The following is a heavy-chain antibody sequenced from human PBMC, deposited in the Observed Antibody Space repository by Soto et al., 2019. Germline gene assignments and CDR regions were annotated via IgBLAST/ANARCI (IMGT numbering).Heavy chain of an antibody. J-gene: IGHJ4*02. CDR1: GFTVSYDY. CDR3: AKEAAAPGTLDS. D-gene: IGHD6-13*01. V-gene: IGHV3-53*01. CDR2: VFSGGDT. Sequence: EVQLVESGGGLIQPGGSLRLSCAASGFTVSYDYMSWVRQAPGKGLEWVSVVFSGGDTYYADSVKGRFTISRDNSKNTLYLQMNSLRAEDTAVYYCAKEAAAPGTLDSGGKGTLVTVS.